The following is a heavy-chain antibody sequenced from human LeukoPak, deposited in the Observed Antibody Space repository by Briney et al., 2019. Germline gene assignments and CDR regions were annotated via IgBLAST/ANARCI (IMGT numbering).Heavy chain of an antibody. CDR1: GGSISSGDYY. V-gene: IGHV4-30-4*02. CDR3: ARFSYDSSGSNHYFDY. CDR2: IYYSGST. J-gene: IGHJ4*02. D-gene: IGHD3-22*01. Sequence: PSETLSLTCTVSGGSISSGDYYWSWIRQPPGKGLEWIGYIYYSGSTYYNPSLKSRVTISVDTSKNQFSLKLSSVTTADTAVYYCARFSYDSSGSNHYFDYWGQGTLVTVSS.